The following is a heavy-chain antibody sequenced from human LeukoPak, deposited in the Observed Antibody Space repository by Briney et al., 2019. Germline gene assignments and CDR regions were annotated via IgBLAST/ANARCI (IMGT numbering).Heavy chain of an antibody. Sequence: EPSETLSLTCAVYGGSFSGYYWSWIRQPPGKGLEWIGEINHSGSTNYNPSLKSRVTISVDTSKNQFSLKLSSVTAADTAVYYCARDLYGDGFDYWGQGTLVTVSS. CDR2: INHSGST. J-gene: IGHJ4*02. D-gene: IGHD4-17*01. V-gene: IGHV4-34*01. CDR3: ARDLYGDGFDY. CDR1: GGSFSGYY.